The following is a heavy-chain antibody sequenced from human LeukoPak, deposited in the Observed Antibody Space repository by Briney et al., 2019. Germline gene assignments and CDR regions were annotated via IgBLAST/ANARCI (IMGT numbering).Heavy chain of an antibody. D-gene: IGHD6-13*01. CDR3: ARAGSSWSYYYYYYYMDV. CDR1: GFTFDDYG. V-gene: IGHV3-20*04. J-gene: IGHJ6*03. CDR2: INWNGGST. Sequence: GGALRLSCAASGFTFDDYGMSWVRQAPGKGLEGVSGINWNGGSTGYADSVKGRVTISRDNAKNSLYLQMNSLRAEDTALYYCARAGSSWSYYYYYYYMDVWGKGTTVTVSS.